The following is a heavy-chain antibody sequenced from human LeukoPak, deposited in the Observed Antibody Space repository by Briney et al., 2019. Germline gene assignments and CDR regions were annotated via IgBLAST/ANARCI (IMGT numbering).Heavy chain of an antibody. D-gene: IGHD6-13*01. J-gene: IGHJ4*02. CDR3: ARPRIAAAGHFDY. CDR1: GFTFSSYG. CDR2: ISSSSGTI. V-gene: IGHV3-48*01. Sequence: QPGGSLRLSCVASGFTFSSYGMNWVRQAPGKGLEWISYISSSSGTICYADSVKGRFTIFRDNAKNSLFLQMDSLRVEDTAVYYCARPRIAAAGHFDYWGQGTLVTVSS.